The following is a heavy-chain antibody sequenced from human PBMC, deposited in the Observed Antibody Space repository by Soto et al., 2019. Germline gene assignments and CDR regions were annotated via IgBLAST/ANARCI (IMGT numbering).Heavy chain of an antibody. J-gene: IGHJ6*02. D-gene: IGHD3-10*01. V-gene: IGHV3-30-3*01. CDR1: GFTFSSYA. CDR2: ISYDGSNK. CDR3: ARSARYGSGNNRYYYYGMDV. Sequence: GGSLRLSCAASGFTFSSYAMHWVRQAPGKGLEWVAVISYDGSNKYYADSVKGRFTISRDNSKNTLYLQMNSLRAEDTAVYYCARSARYGSGNNRYYYYGMDVWAQGPTVTVSS.